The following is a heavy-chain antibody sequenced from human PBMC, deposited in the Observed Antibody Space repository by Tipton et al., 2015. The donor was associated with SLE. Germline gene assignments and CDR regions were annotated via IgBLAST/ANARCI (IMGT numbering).Heavy chain of an antibody. CDR2: IYYSGGT. CDR3: ARSRIGLGYNYDMDV. J-gene: IGHJ6*03. V-gene: IGHV4-31*03. D-gene: IGHD1-1*01. Sequence: TLSLTCTVSGGSISSGGYYWSWIRQHPGKGLEWIGYIYYSGGTYYRPSLKSRVTISVDTSKNQFSLKLNSLTAADTAVYYCARSRIGLGYNYDMDVWGKGTTVTVSS. CDR1: GGSISSGGYY.